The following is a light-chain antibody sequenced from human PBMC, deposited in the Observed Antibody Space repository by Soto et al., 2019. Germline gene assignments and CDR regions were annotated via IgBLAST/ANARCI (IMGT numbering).Light chain of an antibody. Sequence: EIVFTQSPGTLSLSPGERATLSCRASQSVSSSYLAWYQQKPGQAPRLLIYGASSRASGIPDRFSGSGSGTDFTLTISRLEPEDFAVYYCQQYVSSPVTFGQGTKVDIK. V-gene: IGKV3-20*01. J-gene: IGKJ1*01. CDR1: QSVSSSY. CDR3: QQYVSSPVT. CDR2: GAS.